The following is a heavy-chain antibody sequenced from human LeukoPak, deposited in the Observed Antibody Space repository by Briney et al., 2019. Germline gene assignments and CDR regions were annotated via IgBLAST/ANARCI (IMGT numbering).Heavy chain of an antibody. CDR3: ARDLGSSSWFRVDY. Sequence: GASVKVPCKASGYTFTGYYMHWVRQAPGQGLEWMGWINPNSGGTKYAQKFQGRVTMTRDTSISTAYMELRSLRSDDTAVYYCARDLGSSSWFRVDYWGQGTLVTVSS. J-gene: IGHJ4*02. V-gene: IGHV1-2*02. D-gene: IGHD6-13*01. CDR1: GYTFTGYY. CDR2: INPNSGGT.